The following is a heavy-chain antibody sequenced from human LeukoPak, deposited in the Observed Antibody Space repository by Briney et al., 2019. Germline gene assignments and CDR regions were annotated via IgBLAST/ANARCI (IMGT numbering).Heavy chain of an antibody. J-gene: IGHJ3*02. V-gene: IGHV4-59*08. CDR1: GGSISTYS. CDR3: ARRRDSGSYLDAFDI. Sequence: PSETLSLTCTVSGGSISTYSWSWIRQPPGKGLEWIGYIFYSGSTNYNPSLKSRVTISVDTSKNQFSLKLSSVTAADTAVYYCARRRDSGSYLDAFDIWGQGTIVAVSS. CDR2: IFYSGST. D-gene: IGHD1-26*01.